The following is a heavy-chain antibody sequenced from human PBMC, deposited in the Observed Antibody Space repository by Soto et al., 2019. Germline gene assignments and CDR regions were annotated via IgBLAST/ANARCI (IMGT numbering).Heavy chain of an antibody. Sequence: GGSLRLSCAASGFTFSNYNMNWVRQAPGKGLEWVSYISSRSSTIYYADSAKGRFTISRDNAKNSLYLQMNSLRDEDTAVYYCARDCGKGYGMDVWGQGTTVTVSS. CDR1: GFTFSNYN. CDR2: ISSRSSTI. V-gene: IGHV3-48*02. CDR3: ARDCGKGYGMDV. J-gene: IGHJ6*02.